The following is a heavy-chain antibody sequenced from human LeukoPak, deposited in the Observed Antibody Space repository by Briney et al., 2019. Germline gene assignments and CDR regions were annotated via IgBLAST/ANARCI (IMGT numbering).Heavy chain of an antibody. V-gene: IGHV3-21*01. CDR1: GFTFSSYS. CDR3: AREPVTGSVY. Sequence: GGSLRLSCAASGFTFSSYSMNWVRQAPGKGLEWVSSISSGGTYIYYADSVKGRFTISRDNAKNSLYLQMSSLRAEDTAVYYCAREPVTGSVYWGQGTLVTVSS. CDR2: ISSGGTYI. J-gene: IGHJ4*02. D-gene: IGHD4-17*01.